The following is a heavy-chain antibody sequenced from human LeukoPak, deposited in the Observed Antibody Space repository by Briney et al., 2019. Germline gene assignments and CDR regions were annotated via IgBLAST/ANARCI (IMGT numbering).Heavy chain of an antibody. CDR3: AKEIVFLFGDP. CDR1: GFTFSSYA. D-gene: IGHD2/OR15-2a*01. V-gene: IGHV3-23*01. J-gene: IGHJ5*02. Sequence: GGSLRLSCAASGFTFSSYAMSWVRQAPGKGLEWVSTIVSDGYKAYYADSVKGRFAISRDNSQNTVHLQMNSLSAEDPATYYCAKEIVFLFGDPWGQGALVTVSS. CDR2: IVSDGYKA.